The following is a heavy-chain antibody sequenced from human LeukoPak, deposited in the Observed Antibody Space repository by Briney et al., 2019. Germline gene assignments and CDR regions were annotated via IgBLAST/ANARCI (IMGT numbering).Heavy chain of an antibody. J-gene: IGHJ4*02. CDR2: IYYSGST. V-gene: IGHV4-39*01. Sequence: SETLSLTCTVSGGSISSSSYYWGWLRQPPGEGLEWIGTIYYSGSTYYNPSLKSRVTISVDTSKNQFSLKLSSVTAADTAVFYCARLPVRGGNYFDYWGQGTLVTVSS. CDR1: GGSISSSSYY. D-gene: IGHD3-10*01. CDR3: ARLPVRGGNYFDY.